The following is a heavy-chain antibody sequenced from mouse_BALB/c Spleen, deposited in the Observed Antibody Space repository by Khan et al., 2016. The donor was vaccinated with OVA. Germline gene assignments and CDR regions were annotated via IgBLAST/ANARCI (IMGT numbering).Heavy chain of an antibody. V-gene: IGHV9-3-1*01. CDR2: INTYTGEP. J-gene: IGHJ4*01. CDR3: ARPPYFSYVMDN. Sequence: QVQLQQSGPELKKPGETVKISCKASGYTFTNYGMNWVKQAPGKGLKWMGWINTYTGEPTYADDFNGRFAFSLETSASNAYLQINNLKDEDTATYFCARPPYFSYVMDNWGQGTSVTVSS. D-gene: IGHD2-10*01. CDR1: GYTFTNYG.